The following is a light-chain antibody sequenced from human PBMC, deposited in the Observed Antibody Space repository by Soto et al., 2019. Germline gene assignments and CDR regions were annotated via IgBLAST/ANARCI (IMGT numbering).Light chain of an antibody. V-gene: IGLV2-18*02. Sequence: QSVLTQPPSVSGSPGQSVTISCTGTSSDVGSYNRVSWYQQPPGTAPKLVIYEVINRPSGVPDRFSGSKSDNTASLTISGLQAEDEADYYCSSYTSSSTLVFGGGTKVTVL. CDR2: EVI. J-gene: IGLJ2*01. CDR3: SSYTSSSTLV. CDR1: SSDVGSYNR.